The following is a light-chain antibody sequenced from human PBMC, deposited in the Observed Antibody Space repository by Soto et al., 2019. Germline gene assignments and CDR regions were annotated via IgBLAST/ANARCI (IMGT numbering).Light chain of an antibody. V-gene: IGKV3-20*01. CDR1: QSVSSSF. CDR2: GAS. J-gene: IGKJ1*01. CDR3: QQYGTSLWT. Sequence: EIMLTQSPGTLSLSPGERATLSCRASQSVSSSFLAWYQQKPGQAPRLLIYGASIWATGIPDRFSGRGSGTDFTLTISRLEPEDFAMYLCQQYGTSLWTFGHGTKVEI.